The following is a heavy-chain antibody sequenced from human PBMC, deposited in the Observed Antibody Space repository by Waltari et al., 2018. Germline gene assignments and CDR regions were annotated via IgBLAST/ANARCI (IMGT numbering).Heavy chain of an antibody. Sequence: QVQLVQSGAEVKKSGASVKVSCKASGYTFTDFFIHWVRQAPGQGLEWMGRINPNSGDTSYAQRFQGRVTMPGDTSITTAYMELTGLRSDDTAIYYCARSGGGTTTFGVAEWGQGSLVTVSS. J-gene: IGHJ4*02. CDR3: ARSGGGTTTFGVAE. CDR2: INPNSGDT. V-gene: IGHV1-2*06. CDR1: GYTFTDFF. D-gene: IGHD3-3*01.